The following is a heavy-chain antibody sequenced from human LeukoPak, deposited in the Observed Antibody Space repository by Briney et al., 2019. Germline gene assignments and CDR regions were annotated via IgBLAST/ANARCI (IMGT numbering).Heavy chain of an antibody. J-gene: IGHJ5*02. V-gene: IGHV4-61*01. Sequence: SETLSLTCTVSGYSISSGYYWSWIRQPPGKGLEWIGYIYYSGSTNYNPSLKSRVTISVDTSKNQFSLKLNSVTAADTAVYYCARIQLWFHWFDPWGQGTLVTVSS. D-gene: IGHD5-18*01. CDR1: GYSISSGYY. CDR3: ARIQLWFHWFDP. CDR2: IYYSGST.